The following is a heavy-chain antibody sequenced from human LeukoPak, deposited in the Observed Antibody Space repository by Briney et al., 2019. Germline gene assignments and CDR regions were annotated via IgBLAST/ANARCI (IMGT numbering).Heavy chain of an antibody. CDR2: ISRSSDYK. V-gene: IGHV3-21*01. CDR1: GFNFRDYS. CDR3: VRGGRGDYNWYFDL. J-gene: IGHJ2*01. Sequence: PGGSLRLSCAASGFNFRDYSMNWVRQAPGEGLEWVSFISRSSDYKSYADSVKGRFTISRDDAKNSLYLQMDCLRVEDTAVYYCVRGGRGDYNWYFDLWGRGTLVTVSS. D-gene: IGHD4-17*01.